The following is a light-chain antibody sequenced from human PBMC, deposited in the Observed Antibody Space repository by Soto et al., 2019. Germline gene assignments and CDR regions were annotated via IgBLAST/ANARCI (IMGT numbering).Light chain of an antibody. CDR2: GAS. V-gene: IGKV3-20*01. CDR3: QQFET. CDR1: QTVGSSF. Sequence: EIVMTQSPGTLSVSPGERATLSCRASQTVGSSFLAWYQQKRGQAPRLLIYGASNRATGIPDRFSGSGSGADFTLTINRLEPEDFAVYYCQQFETFGGGTKVEIK. J-gene: IGKJ4*01.